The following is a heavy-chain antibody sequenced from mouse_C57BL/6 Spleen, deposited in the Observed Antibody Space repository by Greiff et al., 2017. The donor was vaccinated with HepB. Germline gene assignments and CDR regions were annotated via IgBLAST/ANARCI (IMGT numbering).Heavy chain of an antibody. CDR3: ARRLARGYFDY. D-gene: IGHD1-2*01. CDR1: GYSFTGYY. Sequence: VQLQQSGPELVKPGASVKISCKASGYSFTGYYMNWVKQSPEKSLEWIGEINPSTGGTTYNQKFKAKATLTVDKASSTAYMQLKSLTSEDSAVYYCARRLARGYFDYWGQGTTLTVSS. J-gene: IGHJ2*01. V-gene: IGHV1-42*01. CDR2: INPSTGGT.